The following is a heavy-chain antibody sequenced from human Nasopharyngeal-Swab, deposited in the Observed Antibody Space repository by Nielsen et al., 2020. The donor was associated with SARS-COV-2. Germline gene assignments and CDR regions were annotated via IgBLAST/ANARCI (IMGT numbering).Heavy chain of an antibody. J-gene: IGHJ6*02. D-gene: IGHD6-6*01. CDR1: GFTFSSYG. CDR3: ARSIAARPYYYYGMDV. CDR2: IWYDGSNK. V-gene: IGHV3-33*01. Sequence: GESLKISCAASGFTFSSYGMHWVRQAPGKGLEWVAVIWYDGSNKYYADSVKGRFTISRDNSKNTLYLQMNCLRAEDTAVYYCARSIAARPYYYYGMDVWGQGTTVTVSS.